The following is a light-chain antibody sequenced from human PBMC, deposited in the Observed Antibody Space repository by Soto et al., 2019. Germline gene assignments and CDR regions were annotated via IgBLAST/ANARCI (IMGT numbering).Light chain of an antibody. CDR2: GAS. CDR3: QQYGGSPLFT. CDR1: QSVTSSY. J-gene: IGKJ2*01. Sequence: LVLTQSPGTLSLSPADRATLSCRASQSVTSSYLAWYQQKPGQAPRLLIYGASTRATGIPDRFSGSGYGTDFTLTISRVEPEDFAVYYCQQYGGSPLFTFGQGSKLEIK. V-gene: IGKV3-20*01.